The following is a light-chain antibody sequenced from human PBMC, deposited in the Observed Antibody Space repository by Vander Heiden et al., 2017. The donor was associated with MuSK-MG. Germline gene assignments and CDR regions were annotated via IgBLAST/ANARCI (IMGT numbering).Light chain of an antibody. Sequence: EIVLTQSPATLSLSPGERATLSCRASQRVRSSLAWYRQKPGQAPRLLIYDASKRATGIPARFSGSGSGTDFTLTISSLEPEEFAVYYCQHRFNWPITFGQGTRLEIK. CDR3: QHRFNWPIT. CDR2: DAS. V-gene: IGKV3-11*01. J-gene: IGKJ5*01. CDR1: QRVRSS.